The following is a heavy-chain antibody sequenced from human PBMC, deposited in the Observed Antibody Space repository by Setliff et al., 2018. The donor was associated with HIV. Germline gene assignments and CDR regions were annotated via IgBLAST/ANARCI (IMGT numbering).Heavy chain of an antibody. Sequence: PSETLSLTCAVYGGSFNGYSWTWIRQPPGKGLEWIGRIYTSGSTNYNPSLKSRVTMSVDTSKDQFSLKLSSVTAADTAVYYCARDGFWSGYIDYWGQGTLVTVPQ. CDR1: GGSFNGYS. V-gene: IGHV4-59*10. J-gene: IGHJ4*02. CDR3: ARDGFWSGYIDY. D-gene: IGHD3-3*01. CDR2: IYTSGST.